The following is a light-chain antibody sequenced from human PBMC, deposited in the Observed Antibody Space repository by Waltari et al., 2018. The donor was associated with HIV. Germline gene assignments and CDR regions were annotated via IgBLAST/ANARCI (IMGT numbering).Light chain of an antibody. Sequence: DIQMTQSPSTLSASVGDRVTITCRASQSITSWLTWYQQKPGKAPKLLIYRASTLESGAPSRFSGSGSVTEFTLTISRLQPDDFATYYCQQYKSYPWTFGQGTKVEI. CDR3: QQYKSYPWT. J-gene: IGKJ1*01. V-gene: IGKV1-5*03. CDR2: RAS. CDR1: QSITSW.